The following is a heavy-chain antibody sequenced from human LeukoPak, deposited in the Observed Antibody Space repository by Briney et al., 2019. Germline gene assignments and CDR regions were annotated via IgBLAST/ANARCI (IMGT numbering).Heavy chain of an antibody. D-gene: IGHD3-9*01. CDR2: IYYSGST. CDR1: GGSISSGDYY. Sequence: PSQTLSLICTVSGGSISSGDYYWSWIRQPPGKGLEWIAYIYYSGSTFHYNPSLKSRVSISMDTSKNQFSLRLSSVTAADTAVYYCANLRFFDPQGDYWGQGTLVTVSS. V-gene: IGHV4-30-4*08. CDR3: ANLRFFDPQGDY. J-gene: IGHJ4*02.